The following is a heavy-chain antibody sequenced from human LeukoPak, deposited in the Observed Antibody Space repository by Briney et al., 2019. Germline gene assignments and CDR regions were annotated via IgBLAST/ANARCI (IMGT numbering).Heavy chain of an antibody. CDR2: ISGSGGST. V-gene: IGHV3-23*01. CDR3: AKGKKVQMGTYFDY. Sequence: GGSLRLSCAASGFTFSSYAMSWVRQAPGKGLEWVSAISGSGGSTCYADSVKGRFTISRDNSKNTLYLQMNSLRAEDTAVYYCAKGKKVQMGTYFDYWGQGTLVTVSS. D-gene: IGHD7-27*01. J-gene: IGHJ4*02. CDR1: GFTFSSYA.